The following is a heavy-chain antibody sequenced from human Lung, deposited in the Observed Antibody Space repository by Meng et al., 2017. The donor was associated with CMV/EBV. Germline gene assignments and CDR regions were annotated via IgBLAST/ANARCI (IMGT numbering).Heavy chain of an antibody. CDR3: ARDFRKNFFGSGTFRLDS. V-gene: IGHV3-33*01. CDR1: FNTYG. Sequence: FNTYGVPWVRQAPVNGLQWVANLWYDGREINYGDSVKGRFIVSRDKSKRTVYLQMNSLRVDDTAVYYCARDFRKNFFGSGTFRLDSWGQGTLVTVSS. D-gene: IGHD3-10*01. J-gene: IGHJ4*02. CDR2: LWYDGREI.